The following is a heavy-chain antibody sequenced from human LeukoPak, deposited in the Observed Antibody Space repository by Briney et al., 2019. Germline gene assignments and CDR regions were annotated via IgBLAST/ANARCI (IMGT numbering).Heavy chain of an antibody. V-gene: IGHV1-69*05. CDR2: IIPIFGTA. D-gene: IGHD4-17*01. J-gene: IGHJ4*02. Sequence: GASVKVSCKASGGTFSSYAISWVRQAPGQGLEWMGGIIPIFGTANYAQKFKGRVTITTDESTSTAYMELSSLRSEDTAVYYCARTQPNDYGDSLYYFDYWGQGTLVTVSS. CDR3: ARTQPNDYGDSLYYFDY. CDR1: GGTFSSYA.